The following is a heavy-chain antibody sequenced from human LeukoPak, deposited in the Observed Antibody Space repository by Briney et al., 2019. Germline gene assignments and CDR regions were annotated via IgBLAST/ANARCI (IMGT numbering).Heavy chain of an antibody. CDR1: GFTFSSCA. Sequence: GGSLRLSCAASGFTFSSCAMSGVRQAPGKGLEWVSAISGSGGSTYYADSVKGRFTISRDNSKNTLYLQMNSLRAEDTAVYYCAKLSHYCSGGSCPHSYFDYWGQGTLVTVSS. V-gene: IGHV3-23*01. CDR3: AKLSHYCSGGSCPHSYFDY. D-gene: IGHD2-15*01. CDR2: ISGSGGST. J-gene: IGHJ4*02.